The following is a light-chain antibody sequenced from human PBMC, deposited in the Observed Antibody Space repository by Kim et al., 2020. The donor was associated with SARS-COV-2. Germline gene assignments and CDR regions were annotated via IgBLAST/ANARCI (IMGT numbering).Light chain of an antibody. CDR3: QSYDTSLSAVI. J-gene: IGLJ2*01. Sequence: QSVLTQPPSVSGAPGQRVTISCSGGISNIGAGYAVNWYQQFPGAAPKLLISADTNRPSGVPDRFSGSKSGTSASLAITGLQAEDEADYYCQSYDTSLSAVIFGGGTQLTVL. CDR2: ADT. CDR1: ISNIGAGYA. V-gene: IGLV1-40*01.